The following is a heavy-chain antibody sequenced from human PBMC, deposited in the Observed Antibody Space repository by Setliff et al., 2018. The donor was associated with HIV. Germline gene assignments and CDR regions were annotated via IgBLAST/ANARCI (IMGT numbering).Heavy chain of an antibody. D-gene: IGHD6-13*01. J-gene: IGHJ4*02. Sequence: GESLTISCTASGFTFSDYWMHWVRRGPGRGLEWVSRIGRDGTVANYADSVKGRFTISRDNARNTLFLQMNSLGVEDTALYYCGRDVHDAAADNWGRGTLVTVSS. V-gene: IGHV3-74*01. CDR3: GRDVHDAAADN. CDR2: IGRDGTVA. CDR1: GFTFSDYW.